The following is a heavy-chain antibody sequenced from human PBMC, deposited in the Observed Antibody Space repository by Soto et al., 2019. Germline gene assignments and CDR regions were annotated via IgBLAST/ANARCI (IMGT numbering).Heavy chain of an antibody. V-gene: IGHV3-53*01. D-gene: IGHD4-17*01. CDR2: IYTTSLA. J-gene: IGHJ6*02. CDR1: GFSVESDY. CDR3: ARDSSLTRPGLDV. Sequence: VRLSCVASGFSVESDYMTWVRQAPGKGLEWVSVIYTTSLAYYADSVKGRFTISRDNSKNTLFLQMNGLRPEDTAVYYCARDSSLTRPGLDVWGQGTTVTVSS.